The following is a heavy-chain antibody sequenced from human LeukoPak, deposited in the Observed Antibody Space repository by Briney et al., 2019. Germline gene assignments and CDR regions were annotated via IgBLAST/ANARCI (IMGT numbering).Heavy chain of an antibody. CDR3: ATLPHRHSSGYHDF. CDR2: IRQDGRQK. J-gene: IGHJ4*02. Sequence: GGSLRLSCAGSRITFSDYWMKWVRQAPGKGLEWVASIRQDGRQKDYADSVKGRFTTSRDNAKKSMYLQMDSLRAEDTAVYYCATLPHRHSSGYHDFWGQGILVTVSS. V-gene: IGHV3-7*01. D-gene: IGHD3-22*01. CDR1: RITFSDYW.